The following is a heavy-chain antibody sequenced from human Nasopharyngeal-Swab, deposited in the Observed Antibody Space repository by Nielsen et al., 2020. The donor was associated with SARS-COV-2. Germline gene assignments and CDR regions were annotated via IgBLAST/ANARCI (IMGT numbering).Heavy chain of an antibody. Sequence: SATLSLTCAVYGGSFSGYYWSWIRPPPGKGLEWIGEINHSGSTNYNPSLKSRVTISVDTSKNQFSLKLSSVTAADTAVYYCARLPHRDTAMVKAVVLDYWGQGTLVTVSS. CDR1: GGSFSGYY. CDR2: INHSGST. D-gene: IGHD5-18*01. J-gene: IGHJ4*02. CDR3: ARLPHRDTAMVKAVVLDY. V-gene: IGHV4-34*01.